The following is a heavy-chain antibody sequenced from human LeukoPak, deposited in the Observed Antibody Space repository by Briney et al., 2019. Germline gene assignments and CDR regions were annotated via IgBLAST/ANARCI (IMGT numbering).Heavy chain of an antibody. CDR3: AKVRVVVVVAATGAFDI. Sequence: GGSLRLSCAASGFTFSSYAMSWVRQAPGKGLEWVSAISGSGGSTYYADSVKGRFAISRDNSKNTLYLQMNSLRAEDTAVYYCAKVRVVVVVAATGAFDIWGQGTMVTVSS. V-gene: IGHV3-23*01. CDR2: ISGSGGST. J-gene: IGHJ3*02. D-gene: IGHD2-15*01. CDR1: GFTFSSYA.